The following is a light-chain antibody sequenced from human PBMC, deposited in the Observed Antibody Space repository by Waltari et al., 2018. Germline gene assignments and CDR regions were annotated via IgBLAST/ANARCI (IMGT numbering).Light chain of an antibody. J-gene: IGKJ1*01. CDR3: QQYNNWPPRP. V-gene: IGKV3-15*01. CDR1: QSVSSN. CDR2: GAS. Sequence: EIVMTQSPATLSVSPGERATLSCRASQSVSSNLAWYQQKPGQAPGLLISGASTRATGIPAMFSGSGSGTEFTLTITSLQSEDFAVYYCQQYNNWPPRPFGQGTKVEIK.